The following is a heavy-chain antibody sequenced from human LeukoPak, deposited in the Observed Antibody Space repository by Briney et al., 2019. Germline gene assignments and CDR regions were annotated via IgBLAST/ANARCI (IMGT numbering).Heavy chain of an antibody. V-gene: IGHV1-69*13. CDR2: IIPIFGTA. Sequence: ASVKVSCKASGGTFSSYAISWVRQAPGQGLEWMGGIIPIFGTANYAQKFQGRVTITADESTSTAYMELSSLRSGDTAVYYCARRIAVAARSLGYYYGMDVWGQGTTVTVSS. D-gene: IGHD6-19*01. CDR3: ARRIAVAARSLGYYYGMDV. CDR1: GGTFSSYA. J-gene: IGHJ6*02.